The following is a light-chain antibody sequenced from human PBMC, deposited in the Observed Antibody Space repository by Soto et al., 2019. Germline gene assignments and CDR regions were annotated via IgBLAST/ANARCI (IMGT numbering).Light chain of an antibody. Sequence: EIVMTHSPASLSVSPGERATLSCRASQSVSSNLAWYQQKPGQAPRLLIYGVYTRAPGISDRFSGSGCGTEFTLTISRLEPEDFAVYYCKQYGSSGTFGQGTKVDIK. CDR2: GVY. CDR3: KQYGSSGT. CDR1: QSVSSN. J-gene: IGKJ1*01. V-gene: IGKV3-20*01.